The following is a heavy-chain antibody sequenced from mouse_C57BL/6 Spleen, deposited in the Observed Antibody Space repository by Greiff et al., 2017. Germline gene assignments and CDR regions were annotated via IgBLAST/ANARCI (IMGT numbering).Heavy chain of an antibody. CDR3: TRDYYGSSYYAMDY. Sequence: QVHVKQSGAELVRPGASVTLSCTASGYTFTDYEMHWVKQKPVHGLEWIGAIDPETGGTAYKQKFKGKAILTADKSSNTAYMELRSLTSEDSAVYYCTRDYYGSSYYAMDYWGQGTSVTVSS. D-gene: IGHD1-1*01. V-gene: IGHV1-15*01. CDR1: GYTFTDYE. CDR2: IDPETGGT. J-gene: IGHJ4*01.